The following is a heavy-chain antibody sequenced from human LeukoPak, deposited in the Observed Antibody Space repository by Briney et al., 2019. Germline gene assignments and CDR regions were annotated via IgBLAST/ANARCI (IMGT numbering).Heavy chain of an antibody. CDR3: ARADPMTPGAFDI. CDR2: ITPIFGTA. CDR1: GGTFSSYA. J-gene: IGHJ3*02. D-gene: IGHD3-22*01. V-gene: IGHV1-69*06. Sequence: SVTVSCKASGGTFSSYAISWVRQAPGQGLEWMGGITPIFGTANYAQKFQGRVTITADKSTSTAYMELSSLRSEDTAVYYCARADPMTPGAFDIWGQGTMVTVSS.